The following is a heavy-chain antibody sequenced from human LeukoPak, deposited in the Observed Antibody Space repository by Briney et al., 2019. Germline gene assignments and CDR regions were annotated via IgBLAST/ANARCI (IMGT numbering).Heavy chain of an antibody. J-gene: IGHJ4*02. CDR1: GYSFTGYW. CDR3: ARGGHGSGSYYNTFDY. Sequence: GESLKISCKGSGYSFTGYWIGWVRQMPGKGLEWMGIIYPGDSDTRYSPSFQGQVTISADKSISTAYLQWSSLKASDTAMYHCARGGHGSGSYYNTFDYWGQGTLVTVSS. CDR2: IYPGDSDT. V-gene: IGHV5-51*01. D-gene: IGHD3-10*01.